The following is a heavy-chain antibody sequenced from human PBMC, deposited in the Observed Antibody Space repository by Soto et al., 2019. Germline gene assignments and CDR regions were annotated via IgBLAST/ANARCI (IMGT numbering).Heavy chain of an antibody. CDR2: FDPEEDQT. CDR3: ATGRSRWLKNISWYFNI. V-gene: IGHV1-24*01. D-gene: IGHD6-13*01. J-gene: IGHJ2*01. CDR1: GYSLTELS. Sequence: ASVKVSCKVSGYSLTELSLHWVRQAPGKGLEWMGGFDPEEDQTFYAQKFQGRVTVTEDTSTDTAYMELSSLRSDDTAVYYCATGRSRWLKNISWYFNIGGRGTRVPVSS.